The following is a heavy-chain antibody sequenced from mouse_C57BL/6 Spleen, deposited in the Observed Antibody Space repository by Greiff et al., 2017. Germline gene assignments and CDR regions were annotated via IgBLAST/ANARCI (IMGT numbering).Heavy chain of an antibody. V-gene: IGHV1-7*01. CDR2: INPSSGYT. CDR3: ARSPLRTTVVATDSMDY. CDR1: GYTFTSYW. Sequence: QVQLQQSGAELAKPGASVKLSCKASGYTFTSYWMPWVQQRPGQGLEWIGYINPSSGYTKYTQKFKDKATLTADKSSSTAYMQLSSLTYEDSAVYYCARSPLRTTVVATDSMDYWGQGTSVTVSS. J-gene: IGHJ4*01. D-gene: IGHD1-1*01.